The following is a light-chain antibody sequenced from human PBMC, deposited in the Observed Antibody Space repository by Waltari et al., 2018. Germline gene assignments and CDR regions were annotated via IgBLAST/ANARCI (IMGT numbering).Light chain of an antibody. CDR3: YSAADNNWV. Sequence: SYELTQPSSVSVSPGQTARITCSGDILTKKYARWFQQKPGQAPVLVIYKDRERPSGIPERFSGSASETTVTLTISGAQVEDEADYYCYSAADNNWVFGGGTKLTVL. CDR2: KDR. CDR1: ILTKKY. V-gene: IGLV3-27*01. J-gene: IGLJ3*02.